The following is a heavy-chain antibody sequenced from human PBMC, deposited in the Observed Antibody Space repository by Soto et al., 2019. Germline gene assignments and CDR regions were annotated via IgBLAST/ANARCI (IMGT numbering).Heavy chain of an antibody. Sequence: QVQLVESGGGVVQPGRSLRLSCAASGFTFSSYGMHWVRQAPGKGLEWVAVIWYDGSNKYYADSVKGRFTIPRDKSKHTLFLQMNSPRAGGTAVYFFARNRLFRRDDAYCYHFYRNGGWGQGTTVTGS. CDR3: ARNRLFRRDDAYCYHFYRNGG. CDR2: IWYDGSNK. V-gene: IGHV3-33*01. J-gene: IGHJ6*02. CDR1: GFTFSSYG. D-gene: IGHD3-22*01.